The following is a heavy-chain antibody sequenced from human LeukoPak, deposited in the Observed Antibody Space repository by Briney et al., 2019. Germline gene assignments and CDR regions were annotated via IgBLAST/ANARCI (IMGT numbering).Heavy chain of an antibody. J-gene: IGHJ4*02. CDR3: ARDRGVNDFDY. Sequence: SETLSLTCTVSGESISGFYWTWIRQPPGKGLEWIGYIYYSGSTNYNPSLKSRVTISVDTSKNQFSLKLSSVTAADTAVYYCARDRGVNDFDYWGQGTLVTVSS. D-gene: IGHD3-3*01. CDR1: GESISGFY. CDR2: IYYSGST. V-gene: IGHV4-59*01.